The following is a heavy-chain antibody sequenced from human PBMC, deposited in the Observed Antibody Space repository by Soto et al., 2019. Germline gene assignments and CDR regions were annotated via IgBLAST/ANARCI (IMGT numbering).Heavy chain of an antibody. Sequence: QPQLQESGPGLVKPSETLSLTCTVSNGSTSSRSFYWGWIRQPPGKGLEWIGHVFYSESTFYNPSLSSRVTISVHTSDNRLFLNMRSVTAADTAIYYCVFHEEGAFDYCGPGTLVSVSS. CDR2: VFYSEST. J-gene: IGHJ4*02. CDR3: VFHEEGAFDY. CDR1: NGSTSSRSFY. V-gene: IGHV4-39*01. D-gene: IGHD3-16*01.